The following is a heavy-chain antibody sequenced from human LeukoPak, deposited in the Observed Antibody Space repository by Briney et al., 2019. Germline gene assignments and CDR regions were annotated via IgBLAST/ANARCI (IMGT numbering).Heavy chain of an antibody. J-gene: IGHJ5*02. V-gene: IGHV4-34*01. CDR2: INHSGST. CDR1: GGSFSGYY. D-gene: IGHD2-8*01. CDR3: ARVDPAVARMGWFDP. Sequence: PSETLSLTCAVYGGSFSGYYCSWIRQPPGKGLEWIGEINHSGSTNYNPSLKSRITISVDKSKNQFSLNLSSVTAADTAVYYCARVDPAVARMGWFDPWGQGTLVTVSS.